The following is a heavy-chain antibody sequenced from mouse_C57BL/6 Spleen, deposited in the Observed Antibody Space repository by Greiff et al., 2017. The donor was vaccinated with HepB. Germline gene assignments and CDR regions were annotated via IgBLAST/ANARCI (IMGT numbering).Heavy chain of an antibody. D-gene: IGHD2-12*01. CDR1: GFSLTSYA. V-gene: IGHV2-9-1*01. CDR2: IWTGGGT. CDR3: ARGYDSLYYAMDY. J-gene: IGHJ4*01. Sequence: VQGVESGPGLVAPSQSLSITCTVSGFSLTSYAISWVRQSPGKGLEWLGVIWTGGGTNYNSALKSRLSISKDNSKTQVFLKMNSRQTDDTARYYCARGYDSLYYAMDYWGQGTSVTVSS.